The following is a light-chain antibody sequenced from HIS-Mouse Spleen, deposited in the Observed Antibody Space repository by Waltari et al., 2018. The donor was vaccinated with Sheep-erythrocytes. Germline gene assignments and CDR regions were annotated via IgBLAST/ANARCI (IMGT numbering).Light chain of an antibody. Sequence: QSALTQPRSVSGSPGQSVTISCTGTSSDVGGYNYVSWYQQHPGKAPELMIYDVSNGPSGVPGRFSGSKSGNTSSLTISGLQAEDEADYYCCSYAGSYTLVFGGGTKLTVL. CDR3: CSYAGSYTLV. J-gene: IGLJ2*01. CDR1: SSDVGGYNY. V-gene: IGLV2-11*01. CDR2: DVS.